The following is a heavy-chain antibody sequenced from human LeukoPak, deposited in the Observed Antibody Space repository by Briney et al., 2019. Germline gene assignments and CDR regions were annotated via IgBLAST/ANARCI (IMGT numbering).Heavy chain of an antibody. D-gene: IGHD4-17*01. CDR1: GFTFSSYA. Sequence: PGRSLRLSCAASGFTFSSYAIHWLRQAPGKGLEGVAILSYDGSSKYYADSVKGRFTISRDNSKNTLYLQMNSLRAEDTAVYYCVVTDYGDYWGRGTLVPVSS. CDR2: LSYDGSSK. J-gene: IGHJ4*02. CDR3: VVTDYGDY. V-gene: IGHV3-30*04.